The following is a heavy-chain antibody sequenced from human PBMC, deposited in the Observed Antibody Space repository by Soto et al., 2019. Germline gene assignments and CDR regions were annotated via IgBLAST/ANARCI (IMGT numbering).Heavy chain of an antibody. D-gene: IGHD5-18*01. CDR2: IYHSGST. CDR1: GGSISSGGYS. CDR3: ARLVDTAMGFDY. Sequence: KASETLSLTCAVSGGSISSGGYSWSWIRQPPGKGLEWIGYIYHSGSTYYNPSLKSRVTISVDRSKNQFSLKLSSVTAADTAVYYCARLVDTAMGFDYWGQGTLLTVSS. J-gene: IGHJ4*02. V-gene: IGHV4-30-2*01.